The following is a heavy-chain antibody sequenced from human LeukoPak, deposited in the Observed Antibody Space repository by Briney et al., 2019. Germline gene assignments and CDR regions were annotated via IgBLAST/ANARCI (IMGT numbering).Heavy chain of an antibody. V-gene: IGHV4-34*01. J-gene: IGHJ4*02. CDR1: GGSFSGYY. CDR3: ARVGGIFGVASDPI. CDR2: INHSGST. D-gene: IGHD3-3*01. Sequence: SETLSLTCAVYGGSFSGYYWSGIRQPPGKGLEWIGEINHSGSTNYNPSLKSRVTISVGTSKNQFSLKLSSVTAADTAVYYCARVGGIFGVASDPIWGQGTLVTVSS.